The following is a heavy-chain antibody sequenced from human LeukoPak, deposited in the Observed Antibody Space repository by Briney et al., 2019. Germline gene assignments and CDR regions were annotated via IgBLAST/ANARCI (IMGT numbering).Heavy chain of an antibody. CDR3: AREDAKYDFWSGCSSNWFDP. CDR1: GFTFSRYS. J-gene: IGHJ5*02. Sequence: PGGSLRLSCAASGFTFSRYSMNWVRQAPGKGLEWVSSISSSSSYIYYADSVKGRFTISRDNAKNSLYLQMNSLRAEDTAVYYCAREDAKYDFWSGCSSNWFDPWGQGTLVTVSS. D-gene: IGHD3-3*01. V-gene: IGHV3-21*01. CDR2: ISSSSSYI.